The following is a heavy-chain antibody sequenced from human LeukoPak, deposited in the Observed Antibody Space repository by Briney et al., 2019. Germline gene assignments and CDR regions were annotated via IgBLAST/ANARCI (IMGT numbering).Heavy chain of an antibody. V-gene: IGHV3-7*01. CDR2: IKEDGSER. Sequence: GGSLRLSCAASGFTFSSYAMSWVRQAPGKGLEWVADIKEDGSERYYVDSVKGRFTISRDKAKNSVFLQMNGLRAEDTAVYYCSWSGEADWGQGTLVTVSS. J-gene: IGHJ4*02. CDR1: GFTFSSYA. D-gene: IGHD1-26*01. CDR3: SWSGEAD.